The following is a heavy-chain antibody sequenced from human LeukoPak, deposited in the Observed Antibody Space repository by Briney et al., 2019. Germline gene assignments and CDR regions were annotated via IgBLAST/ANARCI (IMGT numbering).Heavy chain of an antibody. Sequence: GGSLRLSCAASGFTFSKYWMHWVRQAPGKGLVWVSRIYIDGTGIVYAGSVKGRFIISRDNAKNTLYLQMNSLRVEDTAVYYCAKAPPSNGYSYHFDIWGQGTMVTVSS. CDR2: IYIDGTGI. D-gene: IGHD5-18*01. CDR1: GFTFSKYW. J-gene: IGHJ3*02. CDR3: AKAPPSNGYSYHFDI. V-gene: IGHV3-74*01.